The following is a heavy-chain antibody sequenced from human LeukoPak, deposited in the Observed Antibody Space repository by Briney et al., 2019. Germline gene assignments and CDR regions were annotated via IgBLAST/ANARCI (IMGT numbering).Heavy chain of an antibody. J-gene: IGHJ4*02. CDR2: IHYTGST. D-gene: IGHD2-15*01. CDR3: ARDSPPGYCGGGSCYFDN. V-gene: IGHV4-59*12. CDR1: GGSISSYY. Sequence: PSETLSLTCTVSGGSISSYYWSWIRQPPGKGLECIGYIHYTGSTNYNPSLRGRVTISRDTSKNQFSLNLTSVTAADTAVYFCARDSPPGYCGGGSCYFDNWGQGTLVTVSS.